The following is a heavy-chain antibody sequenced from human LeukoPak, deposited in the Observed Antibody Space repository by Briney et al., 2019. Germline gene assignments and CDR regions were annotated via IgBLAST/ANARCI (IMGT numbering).Heavy chain of an antibody. CDR1: GFTFSDHY. Sequence: GGSLRLSCAASGFTFSDHYMDWVSQAPGKGLEWVGRIRNKVNSYTTEYAASVKGRFTISRDDSKNSLYLQMNSLKTEDTAVYYCASGRTGTLDYWGQGTLVTVSS. V-gene: IGHV3-72*01. CDR3: ASGRTGTLDY. J-gene: IGHJ4*02. D-gene: IGHD1-14*01. CDR2: IRNKVNSYTT.